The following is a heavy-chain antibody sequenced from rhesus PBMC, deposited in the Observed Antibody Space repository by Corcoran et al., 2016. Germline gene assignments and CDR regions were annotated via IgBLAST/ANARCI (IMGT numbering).Heavy chain of an antibody. CDR1: GGSFSSYW. CDR3: ARYLNPIAAGRDAFDF. CDR2: INGNRWST. Sequence: QVQLQESGPGLVKPSETLSLTCAVSGGSFSSYWWSLIRQPPGKGLAWIGEINGNRWSTNYTPSLTSRVTISNDASQNQFALKLCSVTAADSAVYYCARYLNPIAAGRDAFDFWGQGLRVTVSS. D-gene: IGHD6-13*01. V-gene: IGHV4-80*01. J-gene: IGHJ3*01.